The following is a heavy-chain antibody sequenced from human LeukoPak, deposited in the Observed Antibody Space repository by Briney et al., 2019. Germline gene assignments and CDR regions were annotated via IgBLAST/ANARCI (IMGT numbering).Heavy chain of an antibody. CDR1: GDSISSSNSY. CDR2: IYYSGST. J-gene: IGHJ4*02. D-gene: IGHD3-10*01. Sequence: SETLSLTCTVSGDSISSSNSYWGWIRQLPGKGLEWFGTIYYSGSTYYNPSLKSRVSISLDTSKKQFSLKLSSVTAADTAVYYCARRPAIIMDRGVVYYFDSWGQGTLVTVSS. CDR3: ARRPAIIMDRGVVYYFDS. V-gene: IGHV4-39*01.